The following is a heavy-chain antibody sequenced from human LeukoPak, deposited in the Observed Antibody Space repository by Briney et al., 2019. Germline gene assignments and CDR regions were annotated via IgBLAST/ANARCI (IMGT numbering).Heavy chain of an antibody. CDR3: ARARRYDFWSGYPLDY. V-gene: IGHV1-2*02. CDR1: GYTFTGYY. Sequence: ASVKVSCKASGYTFTGYYMHWVRQAPGQGLEWMGWINPNSGGTNYAQKFQGRVTMTRNTSISTAYMELSSLRSEDTAVYYCARARRYDFWSGYPLDYWGQGTLVTVSS. D-gene: IGHD3-3*01. CDR2: INPNSGGT. J-gene: IGHJ4*02.